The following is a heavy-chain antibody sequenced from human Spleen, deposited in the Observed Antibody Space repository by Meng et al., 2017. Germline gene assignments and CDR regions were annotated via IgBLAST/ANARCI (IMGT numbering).Heavy chain of an antibody. CDR1: GYTFTGYY. J-gene: IGHJ4*02. Sequence: ASVKVSCKASGYTFTGYYMHWVRQAPGQGLAWMGWINPNSGGTNYAQKFQGRVTMTRDTSISTAYMELSRLRSDDTAVYYCARDQELLSGNDYWGQGTLVTVSS. CDR3: ARDQELLSGNDY. D-gene: IGHD1-26*01. V-gene: IGHV1-2*02. CDR2: INPNSGGT.